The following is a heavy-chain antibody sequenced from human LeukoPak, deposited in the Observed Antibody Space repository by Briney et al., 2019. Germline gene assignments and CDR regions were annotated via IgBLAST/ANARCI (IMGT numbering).Heavy chain of an antibody. J-gene: IGHJ6*02. V-gene: IGHV3-30*03. CDR2: VSYDGSNT. CDR3: ARDRYASRSFVMDV. CDR1: GFTFRRYA. D-gene: IGHD2-2*01. Sequence: GGSLRLSCALSGFTFRRYAMHWVRQAPGKGLEWLAAVSYDGSNTYYVEFVKGRFTISRGNSKNTVFLQMNSLRPEDTAVYYCARDRYASRSFVMDVWGQGTTVAVSS.